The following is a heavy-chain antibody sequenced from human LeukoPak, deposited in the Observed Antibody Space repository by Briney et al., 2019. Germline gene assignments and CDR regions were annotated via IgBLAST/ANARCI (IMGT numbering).Heavy chain of an antibody. V-gene: IGHV1-24*01. CDR2: FDPEDGET. CDR1: GYTLTELS. CDR3: ATEGKMVRGVYTDY. J-gene: IGHJ4*02. D-gene: IGHD3-10*01. Sequence: ASVTVSFKVSGYTLTELSMHWVRQAPGKGLEWMGRFDPEDGETMYAQKFQGRVTMTADTSTDIVYMELSSLRSEDTAVYYCATEGKMVRGVYTDYWGQGTLVTVSS.